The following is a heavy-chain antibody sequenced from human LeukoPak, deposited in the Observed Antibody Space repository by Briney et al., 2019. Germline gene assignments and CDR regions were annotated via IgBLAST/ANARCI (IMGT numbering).Heavy chain of an antibody. CDR1: GFTFNSYG. CDR2: IRYDGSNK. D-gene: IGHD3-9*01. V-gene: IGHV3-30*02. J-gene: IGHJ4*02. Sequence: QTGGSLRLSCAASGFTFNSYGMHWVRQAPGKGLEWVAFIRYDGSNKYYADSVKGRFTISRDNSKNTLYLQMNSLRAEDTAVYYCAKDVQYYDILTGSLDYWGQGTLVTVSS. CDR3: AKDVQYYDILTGSLDY.